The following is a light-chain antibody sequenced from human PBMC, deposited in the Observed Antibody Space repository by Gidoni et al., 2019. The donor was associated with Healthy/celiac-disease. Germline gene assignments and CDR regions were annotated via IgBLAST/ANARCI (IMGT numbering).Light chain of an antibody. CDR3: QVWDSSSDHHV. CDR2: DAS. J-gene: IGLJ1*01. CDR1: NSGSKS. Sequence: SYVLTQPPSVSVAPGQTARITCGGNNSGSKSVHWYQQKPGQAPVLVVYDASDRPSGIPERFSGSNSGNTATLTISRVEAGDEADYYCQVWDSSSDHHVFGTGTKVTVL. V-gene: IGLV3-21*02.